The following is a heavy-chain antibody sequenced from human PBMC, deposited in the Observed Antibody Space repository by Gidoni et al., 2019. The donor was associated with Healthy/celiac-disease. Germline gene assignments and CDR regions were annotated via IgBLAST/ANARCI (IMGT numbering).Heavy chain of an antibody. CDR1: GFTFRNAW. CDR3: TTDNSYGGSYPEAFDI. J-gene: IGHJ3*02. Sequence: EVQLVESGGGLVKHGGSLRLSCAASGFTFRNAWRNWGRQAPGKGLEWGGRIKSKTDGGTTDYAAPVKGRFTISRDDSKNTLYLQMNSLKTEDTAVYYCTTDNSYGGSYPEAFDIWGQGTMVTVSS. CDR2: IKSKTDGGTT. D-gene: IGHD1-26*01. V-gene: IGHV3-15*07.